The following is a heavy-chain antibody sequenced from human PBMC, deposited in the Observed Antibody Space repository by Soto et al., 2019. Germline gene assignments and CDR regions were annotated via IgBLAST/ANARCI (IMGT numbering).Heavy chain of an antibody. V-gene: IGHV3-33*01. J-gene: IGHJ6*02. D-gene: IGHD2-2*01. CDR1: GFTFSSYG. CDR2: IWYDVSNK. CDR3: ASGAVTDCSSTSCYVYYYGMDV. Sequence: GGSLRLSCAASGFTFSSYGMHWVRQAPGKGLEWVAVIWYDVSNKYYADSVKGRFTISRDNSKNTLYLQMNSLRAEDTAVYYCASGAVTDCSSTSCYVYYYGMDVWGQGTRVTVSS.